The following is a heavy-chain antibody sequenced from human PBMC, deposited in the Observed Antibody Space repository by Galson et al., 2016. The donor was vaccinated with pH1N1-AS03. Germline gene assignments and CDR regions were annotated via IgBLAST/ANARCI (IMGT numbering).Heavy chain of an antibody. V-gene: IGHV4-38-2*01. CDR3: ARSPRIIAVTGTFPGHFDP. Sequence: ETLSLTCAASGYSISSGYYWGWIRQPPGKGLEWIGSIYHSGSTSYNPSLKNRVTISLDTSKNQFSLKLSSVTAADTAVYYCARSPRIIAVTGTFPGHFDPWGQGTLVTVSS. J-gene: IGHJ5*02. CDR1: GYSISSGYY. D-gene: IGHD6-19*01. CDR2: IYHSGST.